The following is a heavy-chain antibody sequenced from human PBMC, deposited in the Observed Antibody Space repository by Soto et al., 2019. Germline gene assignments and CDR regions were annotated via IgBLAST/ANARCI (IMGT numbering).Heavy chain of an antibody. Sequence: XSVKVSCKSFGYAFTGYYIHWVRQAPGQGLEWMGWINPNSGDTNYAQKFQGRVTMTRDTSFSTAYMELSSLRSDDTAVYYCATRYSYVHFWGQGTLVTVSS. J-gene: IGHJ4*02. D-gene: IGHD5-18*01. CDR3: ATRYSYVHF. CDR2: INPNSGDT. V-gene: IGHV1-2*02. CDR1: GYAFTGYY.